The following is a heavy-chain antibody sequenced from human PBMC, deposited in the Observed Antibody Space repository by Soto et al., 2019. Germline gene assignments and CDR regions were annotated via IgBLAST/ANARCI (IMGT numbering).Heavy chain of an antibody. CDR2: IYPGDSDT. CDR3: ARLQQQLVLYYYYYGMDV. D-gene: IGHD6-13*01. CDR1: GYSFTSYW. V-gene: IGHV5-51*01. Sequence: EVQLVQSGAEVKKPGESLKISCKGSGYSFTSYWIGWVRQMPGKGLEWMGIIYPGDSDTRYSPSFQGQVTISADKSISTAYLQWSSLKASDTAMYYCARLQQQLVLYYYYYGMDVWGQGTTVTVSS. J-gene: IGHJ6*02.